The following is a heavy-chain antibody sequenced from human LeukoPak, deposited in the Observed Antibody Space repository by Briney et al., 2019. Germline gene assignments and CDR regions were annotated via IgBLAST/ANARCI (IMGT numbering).Heavy chain of an antibody. D-gene: IGHD2-2*01. Sequence: PGGSLRLSCAASGFTVSSNYMGWVRQAPGKGLEWVSVIYSGGSTYYSDSVKGRFTISRDNSKNTLYLQMNNLRAEDTAVYYCARGVVPAAGYGGRGPLVTVSA. CDR1: GFTVSSNY. J-gene: IGHJ4*02. CDR2: IYSGGST. CDR3: ARGVVPAAGY. V-gene: IGHV3-66*01.